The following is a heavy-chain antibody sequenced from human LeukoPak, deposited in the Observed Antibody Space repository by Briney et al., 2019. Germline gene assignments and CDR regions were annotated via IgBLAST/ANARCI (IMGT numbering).Heavy chain of an antibody. CDR2: IHYSGRT. D-gene: IGHD1-26*01. V-gene: IGHV4-39*01. CDR3: ARNSGNYLGWFDP. Sequence: SETLSLTCAVSGGSISTSSYYWGWIRQPPAKGLEWIGTIHYSGRTYYNPSLKSRVTISVDTSKNQFSLKMSSVTAADTAMYYCARNSGNYLGWFDPWGQGTLVTVSS. J-gene: IGHJ5*02. CDR1: GGSISTSSYY.